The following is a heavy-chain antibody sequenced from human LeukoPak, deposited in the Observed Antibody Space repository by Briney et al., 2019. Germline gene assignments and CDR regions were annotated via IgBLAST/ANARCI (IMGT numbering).Heavy chain of an antibody. CDR2: TYYRSKWYN. J-gene: IGHJ5*02. Sequence: SQTLSLTCAISGDSISSNSAAWTWIKQSPSRGLEWLGRTYYRSKWYNDYAVSVKSRITINPDTSKNQFSLQLNSVTPEDTAVYYCAREGYHGSGGDWFDPWGQGTLVTVSS. CDR3: AREGYHGSGGDWFDP. D-gene: IGHD3-10*01. V-gene: IGHV6-1*01. CDR1: GDSISSNSAA.